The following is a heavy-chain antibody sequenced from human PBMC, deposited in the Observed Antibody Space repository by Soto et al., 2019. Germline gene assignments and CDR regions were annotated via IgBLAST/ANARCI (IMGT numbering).Heavy chain of an antibody. CDR3: AHTNTYYDFCSGYPDY. J-gene: IGHJ4*02. Sequence: SGPTLVNPTQTLTLTCTFSGFSLSTSGVGVGWIRQPPGKALEWLALISWNDDKRYSPSLKSRLTITKDTSKNQVVLTMTNMDPVDTATYYCAHTNTYYDFCSGYPDYWGPGTLVTVSS. V-gene: IGHV2-5*01. CDR2: ISWNDDK. D-gene: IGHD3-3*01. CDR1: GFSLSTSGVG.